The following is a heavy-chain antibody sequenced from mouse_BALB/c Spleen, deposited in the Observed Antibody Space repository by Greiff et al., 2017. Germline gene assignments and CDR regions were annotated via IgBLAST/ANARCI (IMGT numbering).Heavy chain of an antibody. CDR1: GFSLTSYD. CDR2: IWTGGGT. Sequence: QVQLKQSGPGLVAPSQSLSITCTVSGFSLTSYDISWIRQPPGKGLEWLGVIWTGGGTNYNSAFISRLSISKDNSKSQVFLKMNSLQTDDTAIYYCVQLLPFAYWGQGTLVTVSA. CDR3: VQLLPFAY. V-gene: IGHV2-9-2*01. J-gene: IGHJ3*01. D-gene: IGHD2-12*01.